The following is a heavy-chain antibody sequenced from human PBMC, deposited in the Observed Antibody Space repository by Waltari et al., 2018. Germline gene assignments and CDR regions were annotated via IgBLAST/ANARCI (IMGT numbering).Heavy chain of an antibody. V-gene: IGHV1-8*01. CDR2: MNPNRGNT. CDR1: GYTFTSYD. D-gene: IGHD1-7*01. CDR3: ARGGGGSNYYYYYYYMDV. Sequence: QVQLVQSGAEVKKPGASVKVSCKASGYTFTSYDINWVRQATGQGLEWMGWMNPNRGNTGYAQKFQGRVTMTRNTSISTAYMELSGLRSEDTAVYYCARGGGGSNYYYYYYYMDVWGKGTTVTVSS. J-gene: IGHJ6*03.